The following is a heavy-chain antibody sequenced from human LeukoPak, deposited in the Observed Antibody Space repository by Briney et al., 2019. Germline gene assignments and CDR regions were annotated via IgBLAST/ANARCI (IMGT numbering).Heavy chain of an antibody. CDR2: INPNSGGT. Sequence: ASVNVSCKASRYIFTDYYMHWVRQPPGQGLEWMGWINPNSGGTNYAQKFQGRVTMTRDTSISTAYMKLSRLRSDDTAVYYCARSYGLGGNYFDYWGQGTLVTVSS. D-gene: IGHD3-16*01. J-gene: IGHJ4*02. V-gene: IGHV1-2*02. CDR3: ARSYGLGGNYFDY. CDR1: RYIFTDYY.